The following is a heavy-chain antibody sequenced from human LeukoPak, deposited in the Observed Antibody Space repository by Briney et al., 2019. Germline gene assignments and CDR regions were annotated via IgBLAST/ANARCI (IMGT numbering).Heavy chain of an antibody. Sequence: GGSLRLSCAASGFTFSSYAMHWVRQAPGKGLEWVAVISYDGSNKYYADSVKGRFTISRDNSKNTLYLQMNSLRAEDTAVYYCARGDDAFDIWGQGTLVTVSS. D-gene: IGHD3-16*01. J-gene: IGHJ4*02. CDR3: ARGDDAFDI. CDR2: ISYDGSNK. V-gene: IGHV3-30-3*01. CDR1: GFTFSSYA.